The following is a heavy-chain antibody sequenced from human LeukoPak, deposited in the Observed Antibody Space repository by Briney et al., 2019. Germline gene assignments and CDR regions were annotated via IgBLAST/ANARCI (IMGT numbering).Heavy chain of an antibody. J-gene: IGHJ4*02. D-gene: IGHD3-22*01. CDR2: VHYTGKT. V-gene: IGHV4-59*01. CDR3: ARGYYDRSGSSNPFDS. Sequence: PSETLSLTCTVSGDSISRSYWSWIRQPPGKSLEWVGYVHYTGKTNYNPSLNNRATISVDMSKNQFSLTLTSVTVADTAMYYCARGYYDRSGSSNPFDSWGQGTLVTVSA. CDR1: GDSISRSY.